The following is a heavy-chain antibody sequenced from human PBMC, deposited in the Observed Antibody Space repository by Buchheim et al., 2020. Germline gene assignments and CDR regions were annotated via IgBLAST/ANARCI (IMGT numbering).Heavy chain of an antibody. CDR2: INPSGGTT. J-gene: IGHJ6*02. Sequence: QVQLVQSGAEVKKPGASVKVSCKASGYTFTNYYIHWVRQAPEQGLEWMGIINPSGGTTSYAQRFQGRVTMTGDTSKSTIYMELGSLRSEDTAVYYCARSMRVPTRLYGMDVWGQGTT. D-gene: IGHD3-10*01. V-gene: IGHV1-46*01. CDR1: GYTFTNYY. CDR3: ARSMRVPTRLYGMDV.